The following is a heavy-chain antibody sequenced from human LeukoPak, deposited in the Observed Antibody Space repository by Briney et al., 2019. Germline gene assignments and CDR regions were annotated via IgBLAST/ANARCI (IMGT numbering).Heavy chain of an antibody. CDR3: ARDIPKAVAGIFGGAGTSNWFDP. Sequence: GASVKVSCKASGYTFAGYYMHWVRQAPGQALECMGWISAYHGITNYEQKLQGRVTMTTDTSTSTAYMELRSLRSDDTAVYYCARDIPKAVAGIFGGAGTSNWFDPWRQGTLIA. CDR2: ISAYHGIT. J-gene: IGHJ5*02. CDR1: GYTFAGYY. D-gene: IGHD6-19*01. V-gene: IGHV1-18*04.